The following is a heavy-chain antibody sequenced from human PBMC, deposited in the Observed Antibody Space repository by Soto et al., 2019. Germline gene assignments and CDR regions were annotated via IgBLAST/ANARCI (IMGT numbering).Heavy chain of an antibody. D-gene: IGHD1-26*01. V-gene: IGHV5-10-1*01. Sequence: GESLKISCQDSTFRFTSYWINWVRQMPGKGLEWMGRIDPSDSYTNYSPSFQGHVTISADKSISTAFLQWNSLEASDTAIYYCTTTQYSENYLSYDSWGQGTLVTVSS. CDR2: IDPSDSYT. CDR3: TTTQYSENYLSYDS. J-gene: IGHJ4*02. CDR1: TFRFTSYW.